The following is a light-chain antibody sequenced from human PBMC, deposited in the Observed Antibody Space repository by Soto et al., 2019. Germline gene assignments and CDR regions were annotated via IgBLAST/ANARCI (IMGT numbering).Light chain of an antibody. CDR2: TAS. CDR3: QQYDGYSGLT. CDR1: QSISYW. V-gene: IGKV1-5*03. J-gene: IGKJ4*01. Sequence: DIQLTQSPSTLSASVGDRVNITCRASQSISYWLAWYQQKAGKAPKLLIYTASNLNSGVPSRFSGSGSGTEFTLTISSLQPDDFATYHCQQYDGYSGLTFGGGTKVEIK.